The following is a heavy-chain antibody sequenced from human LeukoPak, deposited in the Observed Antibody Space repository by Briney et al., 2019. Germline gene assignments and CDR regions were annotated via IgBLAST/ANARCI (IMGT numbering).Heavy chain of an antibody. V-gene: IGHV3-53*01. D-gene: IGHD4-17*01. CDR3: ARLRETTVTRDDSYYYMDV. J-gene: IGHJ6*03. CDR2: VYSGVST. Sequence: GGSLRLSCAASGFTVSGNYISWLRQAPGKGLEWVSVVYSGVSTYYADSVKGRFTVSRDSSKNTLYLQMDSLRAEDTAVYYCARLRETTVTRDDSYYYMDVWGKGTTVTVSS. CDR1: GFTVSGNY.